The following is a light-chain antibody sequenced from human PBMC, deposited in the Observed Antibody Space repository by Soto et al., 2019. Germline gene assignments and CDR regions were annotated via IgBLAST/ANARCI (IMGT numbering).Light chain of an antibody. J-gene: IGLJ1*01. Sequence: QSVLTQPPSASGTPGQRVTISCSGSNSNIGRSTVNWYQQLPGTAPKLLIYRNNQRPSGVPDRFSGSKSGTSASLAISGLQSDDESDYYCASWDDGLTGYVFGTGTKVTVL. CDR3: ASWDDGLTGYV. CDR1: NSNIGRST. CDR2: RNN. V-gene: IGLV1-44*01.